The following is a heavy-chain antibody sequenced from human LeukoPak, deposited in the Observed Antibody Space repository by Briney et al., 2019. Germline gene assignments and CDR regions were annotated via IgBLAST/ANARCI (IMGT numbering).Heavy chain of an antibody. J-gene: IGHJ4*02. CDR3: ARDRGDDFVWGSYRYAFDY. CDR2: VSYDGSNK. V-gene: IGHV3-30*04. CDR1: GFTFSSYA. Sequence: GGSLRLSCAASGFTFSSYAMHWVRQAPGKGLEWVAVVSYDGSNKYYVDSMKGRFTISRDNSKNTLYLQMNSLRAEDTAVYYCARDRGDDFVWGSYRYAFDYWGQGTLVTVSS. D-gene: IGHD3-16*02.